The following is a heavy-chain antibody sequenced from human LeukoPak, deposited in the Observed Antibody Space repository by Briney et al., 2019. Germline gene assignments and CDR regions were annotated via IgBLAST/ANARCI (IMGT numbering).Heavy chain of an antibody. CDR1: GGSISSYY. CDR3: ARGGTIFGVVDLDY. V-gene: IGHV4-59*01. J-gene: IGHJ4*02. CDR2: IYYSGST. Sequence: SETLSLTCTVSGGSISSYYWSWIRQPPGKGLEWIGYIYYSGSTNYNPSLKSRVTISVDTSKNQFSLKLSPVTAADTAVYYCARGGTIFGVVDLDYWGQGTLVTVSS. D-gene: IGHD3-3*01.